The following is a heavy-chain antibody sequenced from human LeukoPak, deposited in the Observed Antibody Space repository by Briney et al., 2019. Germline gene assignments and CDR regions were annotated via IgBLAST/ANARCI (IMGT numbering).Heavy chain of an antibody. J-gene: IGHJ4*01. CDR2: ISTSGST. Sequence: SETLSLTCAVSGGSITSGSYYWSWIRQPAGKGLEWIGRISTSGSTYYNPSLKSRVTISVDTSKNQFSLKLSSVTAADTAVYYCAREGYSSNWFEAGYWGQGTLVTVSS. CDR1: GGSITSGSYY. D-gene: IGHD6-13*01. CDR3: AREGYSSNWFEAGY. V-gene: IGHV4-61*02.